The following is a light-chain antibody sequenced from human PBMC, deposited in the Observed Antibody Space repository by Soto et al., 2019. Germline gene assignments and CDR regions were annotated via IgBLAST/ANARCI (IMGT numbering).Light chain of an antibody. CDR1: SGHSTYS. V-gene: IGLV4-69*01. Sequence: QLVLTQSPSASASLGASVKLTCTLTSGHSTYSIAWHQQQPEKGPRYLMKVNSDGSHFKGDGIPDRFSGSSSGAERFLTISSLQSEDEADYYCQTWGTGIPVFGGGTKLTVI. CDR3: QTWGTGIPV. CDR2: VNSDGSH. J-gene: IGLJ2*01.